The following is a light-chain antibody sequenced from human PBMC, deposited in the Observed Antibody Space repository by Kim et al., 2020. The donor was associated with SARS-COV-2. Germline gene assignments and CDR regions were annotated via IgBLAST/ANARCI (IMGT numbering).Light chain of an antibody. J-gene: IGLJ3*02. CDR2: RNSDGSH. V-gene: IGLV4-69*01. Sequence: GASVKLTGTLCSGHSACAIACDQQQLEKGPRYSMKRNSDGSHGKEDGIPQRSSGSGAGAERYLTISGLRSEDVAGYSCQTWAPDSVFGGGTKLTVL. CDR3: QTWAPDSV. CDR1: SGHSACA.